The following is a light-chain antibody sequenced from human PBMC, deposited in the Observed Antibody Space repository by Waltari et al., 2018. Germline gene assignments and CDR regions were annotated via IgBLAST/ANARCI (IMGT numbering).Light chain of an antibody. CDR1: QSLLHRRGYNI. CDR3: MQTLQTPLVT. Sequence: DIVMTQSPLSLPVTPGEPASISCRSSQSLLHRRGYNIVVWYVKKPVQPPQLLIYRGSNRASGVPDRFSGSGAGTDYTLKIARVEAEDVGVYFCMQTLQTPLVTFGPGTKVDIK. V-gene: IGKV2-28*01. J-gene: IGKJ3*01. CDR2: RGS.